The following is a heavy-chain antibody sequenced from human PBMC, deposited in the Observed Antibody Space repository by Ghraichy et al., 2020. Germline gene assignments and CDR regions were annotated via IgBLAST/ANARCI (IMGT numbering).Heavy chain of an antibody. D-gene: IGHD3-22*01. Sequence: GSLRLSCAASGFTFSTYAMSWVRQAPGKGLEWVSTISGGGTYYADSVKGRFTISRDNSKNTLYLQMNSLRAEDTAVYYCAKLIYSSGDYWGQGTLVTVSS. CDR2: ISGGGT. J-gene: IGHJ4*02. V-gene: IGHV3-23*01. CDR1: GFTFSTYA. CDR3: AKLIYSSGDY.